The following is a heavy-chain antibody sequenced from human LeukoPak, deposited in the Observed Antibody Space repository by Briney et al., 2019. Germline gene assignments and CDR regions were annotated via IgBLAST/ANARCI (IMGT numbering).Heavy chain of an antibody. V-gene: IGHV3-23*01. J-gene: IGHJ6*02. Sequence: PGGALRLSCAASGFTFISYAMSSVRQAPGKGLEWVSAIFGSGGSTYYADSVKGRFTISRDNSKNTLYLQMNSLRAEDTAVYYCAKDLRITIFGVVHYGMDVWGQGTTVTVSS. CDR1: GFTFISYA. CDR2: IFGSGGST. CDR3: AKDLRITIFGVVHYGMDV. D-gene: IGHD3-3*01.